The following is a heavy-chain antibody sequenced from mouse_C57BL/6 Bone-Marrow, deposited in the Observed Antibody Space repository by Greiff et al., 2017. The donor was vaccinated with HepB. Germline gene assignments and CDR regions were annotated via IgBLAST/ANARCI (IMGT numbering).Heavy chain of an antibody. Sequence: LQESGPELVKPGASVKISCKASGYAFSSSWMNWVKQRPGKGLEWIGRIYPGDGDTNYNGKFKGKATLTADKSSSTAYMQLRSLTSEDSAVYFWAALYYYGSSYGYWGQGTTLTVSS. J-gene: IGHJ2*01. CDR1: GYAFSSSW. V-gene: IGHV1-82*01. CDR2: IYPGDGDT. D-gene: IGHD1-1*01. CDR3: AALYYYGSSYGY.